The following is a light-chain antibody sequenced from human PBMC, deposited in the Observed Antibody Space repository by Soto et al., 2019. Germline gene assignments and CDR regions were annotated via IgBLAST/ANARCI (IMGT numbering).Light chain of an antibody. V-gene: IGKV1-39*01. Sequence: DIQMTQSPSSLSASVGDRVTITCRASQSISSYLNWYQQKPGKAPKLLIYAASSLQSGVPSRFIGSGSWTNFTLTISSLQPEDFATYYCQQSYSTLSISFGQGTRLEIK. CDR2: AAS. J-gene: IGKJ5*01. CDR3: QQSYSTLSIS. CDR1: QSISSY.